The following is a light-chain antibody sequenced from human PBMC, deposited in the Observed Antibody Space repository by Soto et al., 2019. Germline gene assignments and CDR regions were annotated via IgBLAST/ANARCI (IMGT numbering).Light chain of an antibody. CDR3: CSYAGSSTPYV. CDR2: EGS. Sequence: QSALTQPASVSGSPGQSITISCTGTSSDVGSYNLVSWYQQHPGKAPKLMIYEGSKRPSGVSNRFSGSKSGNTASLTLSGLQAEDKADYYCCSYAGSSTPYVFGTGTKVTVL. J-gene: IGLJ1*01. CDR1: SSDVGSYNL. V-gene: IGLV2-23*01.